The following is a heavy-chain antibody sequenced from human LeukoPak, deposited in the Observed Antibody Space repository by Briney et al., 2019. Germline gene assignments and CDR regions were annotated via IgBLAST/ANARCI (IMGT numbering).Heavy chain of an antibody. D-gene: IGHD3-16*02. Sequence: ASVKVSCKASGYTFTSYDINWVRQATGQGLEWMGWMNPNSGNTGYAQKFQGRVTMTRNTSISTAYMELSSLRSEDTAVYYCARGPYVWGSYRDYYYYMDVWGKGTTVTVSS. CDR3: ARGPYVWGSYRDYYYYMDV. CDR2: MNPNSGNT. V-gene: IGHV1-8*01. CDR1: GYTFTSYD. J-gene: IGHJ6*03.